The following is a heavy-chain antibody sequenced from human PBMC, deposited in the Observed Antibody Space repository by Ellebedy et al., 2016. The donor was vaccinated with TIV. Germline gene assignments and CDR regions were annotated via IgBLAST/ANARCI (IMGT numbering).Heavy chain of an antibody. CDR3: ASIPQGDYYGSGFTHY. J-gene: IGHJ4*02. V-gene: IGHV3-21*01. Sequence: PGGSLRLSCAASGFTFSSYSMHWVRQAPGKGLEWVSSISSSSSYIYYADSVKGRFTISRDNAKNSLYLQMNSLRAEDTAVYYWASIPQGDYYGSGFTHYWGQGTLVTVSS. CDR2: ISSSSSYI. CDR1: GFTFSSYS. D-gene: IGHD3-10*01.